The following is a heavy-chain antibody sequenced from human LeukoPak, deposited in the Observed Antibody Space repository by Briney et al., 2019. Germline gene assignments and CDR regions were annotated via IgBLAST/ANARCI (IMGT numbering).Heavy chain of an antibody. CDR2: ISYIGST. V-gene: IGHV4-59*11. CDR3: ARDLVTVTKGFDI. J-gene: IGHJ3*02. D-gene: IGHD4-17*01. CDR1: DDSFSSHY. Sequence: SETLSLTCAVSDDSFSSHYWTWIRQPPGKGLEWIGYISYIGSTNYNPSLKSRATISIDTSRNQFSLRLSSVTAADTAVYYCARDLVTVTKGFDIWGQGTMVSVSS.